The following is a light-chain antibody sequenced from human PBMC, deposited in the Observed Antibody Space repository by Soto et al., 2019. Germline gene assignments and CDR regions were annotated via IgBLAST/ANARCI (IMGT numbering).Light chain of an antibody. CDR2: GAS. J-gene: IGKJ1*01. V-gene: IGKV3-20*01. CDR1: QSVSSSY. Sequence: EIVLTQSPGTLSLSPGERATLSCRASQSVSSSYLAWYQQKPGQAPRLLIYGASSRATGIPDRFSGSGSGTDFTLTISRLEPEDFAVYYCQQYGSSPLWTFGQGTRWMS. CDR3: QQYGSSPLWT.